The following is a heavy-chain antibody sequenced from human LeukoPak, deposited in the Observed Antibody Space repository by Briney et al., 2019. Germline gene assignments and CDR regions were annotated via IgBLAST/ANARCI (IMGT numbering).Heavy chain of an antibody. CDR3: ARTIPIAPAAAGALGY. CDR2: INPSGGST. D-gene: IGHD2-2*01. V-gene: IGHV1-46*01. CDR1: GYTFTSYY. J-gene: IGHJ4*02. Sequence: ASVKVSCKASGYTFTSYYMHWVRQAPGQGLEWMGIINPSGGSTSYAQKFQGRVTMTRDTSTSTVYMELGSLRSEDTAVYYCARTIPIAPAAAGALGYWGQGTLVTVSS.